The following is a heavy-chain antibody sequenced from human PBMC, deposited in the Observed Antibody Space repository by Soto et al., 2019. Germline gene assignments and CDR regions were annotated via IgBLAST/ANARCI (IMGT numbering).Heavy chain of an antibody. CDR2: ISHSGSIK. CDR1: GFTLSDYY. Sequence: QVQLVESGGGLVKAGGSLRLSCAASGFTLSDYYMTWIRQAPGKGLEWVSYISHSGSIKYYADSVKGRFTISRDNAKNSLYLQMNSLRAEDTAVYYCARDNYYYYGMDVWGQGTTVTVSS. J-gene: IGHJ6*02. CDR3: ARDNYYYYGMDV. V-gene: IGHV3-11*01.